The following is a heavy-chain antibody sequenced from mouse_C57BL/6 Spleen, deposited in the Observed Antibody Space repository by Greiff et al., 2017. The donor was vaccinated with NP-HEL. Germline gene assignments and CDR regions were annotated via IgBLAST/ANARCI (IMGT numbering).Heavy chain of an antibody. CDR2: ISDGGSYT. Sequence: EVKLVESGGGLVKPGGSLKLSCAASGFTFSSYAMSWVRQTPEKRLEWVATISDGGSYTYYPDNVKGRFTISRDNAKNNLYLQMSHLKSEDTAMYYCARYGNYYFDYWGQGTTLTVSS. J-gene: IGHJ2*01. D-gene: IGHD2-1*01. CDR1: GFTFSSYA. V-gene: IGHV5-4*03. CDR3: ARYGNYYFDY.